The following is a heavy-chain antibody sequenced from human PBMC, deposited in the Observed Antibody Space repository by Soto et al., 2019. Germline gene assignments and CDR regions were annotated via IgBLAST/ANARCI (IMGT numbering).Heavy chain of an antibody. CDR1: GLNFSSFA. CDR3: AKGRSYYYYYGVDV. V-gene: IGHV3-23*01. CDR2: ISGSGGST. Sequence: PGVSLRLPWAASGLNFSSFAMSWVSKTPGKGLEWVSAISGSGGSTYYADSVKGRFTISRDNSKSTLYLQMNSLRAEDTALYYCAKGRSYYYYYGVDVWGQGTTVTVSS. J-gene: IGHJ6*02.